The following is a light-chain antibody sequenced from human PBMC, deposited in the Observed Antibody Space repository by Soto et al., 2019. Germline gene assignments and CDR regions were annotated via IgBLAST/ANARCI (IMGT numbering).Light chain of an antibody. J-gene: IGKJ5*01. CDR3: QEIDSYPPT. Sequence: DIPLTQSPTFLSAAVGDTITITCRASQDVNSHFAWYQQTPGRAPKLLISYVSTLQSGVPSRFSGSGSRTDLTLTISSLQPEEFATYYCQEIDSYPPTFGQGTRLEIK. CDR1: QDVNSH. CDR2: YVS. V-gene: IGKV1-9*01.